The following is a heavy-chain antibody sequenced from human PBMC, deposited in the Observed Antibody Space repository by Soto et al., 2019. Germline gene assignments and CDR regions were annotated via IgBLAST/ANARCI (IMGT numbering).Heavy chain of an antibody. CDR1: GYSITSYW. V-gene: IGHV5-51*01. Sequence: PGESLKISCKGSGYSITSYWIGWVRQMPGKGLKWMGIIYPGDSDTRYSPSFQGQVTISADKSISTAYLQWSSLKASDTAMYYCARHLVVDCSSTSCHLYYGMDVWGQGTTVTVSS. CDR3: ARHLVVDCSSTSCHLYYGMDV. D-gene: IGHD2-2*01. CDR2: IYPGDSDT. J-gene: IGHJ6*02.